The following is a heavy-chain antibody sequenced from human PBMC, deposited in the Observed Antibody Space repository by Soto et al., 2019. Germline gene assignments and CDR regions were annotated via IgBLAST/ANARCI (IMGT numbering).Heavy chain of an antibody. Sequence: SETLSLTCTVSGGPKNRYFWTWIRQPPGKGLEWIGYIYYTGTTKYNPSLKSRVTMSVDTSKNEFSLRLRSVTAADTSVYYCARHLKAVAAAMAYWGQGIPVTVSS. D-gene: IGHD6-19*01. CDR2: IYYTGTT. CDR3: ARHLKAVAAAMAY. CDR1: GGPKNRYF. J-gene: IGHJ4*02. V-gene: IGHV4-59*08.